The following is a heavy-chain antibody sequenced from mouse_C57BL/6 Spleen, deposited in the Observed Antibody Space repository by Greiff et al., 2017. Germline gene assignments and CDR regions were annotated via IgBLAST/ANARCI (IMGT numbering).Heavy chain of an antibody. V-gene: IGHV6-3*01. Sequence: EVKLMESGGGLVQPGGSMKLSCVASGFTFSNYWMYWFRQSPEKGLEWVAQIRLKSDNYATHYAESVKGRFTISRDDSKSSVYLQINNLRAEDTGIYYCTEGAYWGQGTLVTVSA. CDR3: TEGAY. CDR1: GFTFSNYW. J-gene: IGHJ3*01. CDR2: IRLKSDNYAT.